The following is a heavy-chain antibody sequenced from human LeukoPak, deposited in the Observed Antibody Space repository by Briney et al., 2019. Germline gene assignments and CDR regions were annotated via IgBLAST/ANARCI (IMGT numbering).Heavy chain of an antibody. D-gene: IGHD3-10*01. CDR3: ARKMSGTLSNWFDP. CDR2: INHSGST. V-gene: IGHV4-34*01. J-gene: IGHJ5*02. Sequence: SETLSLTCAVYGGSFSGYYWSWIRQPPGKGLEWIGEINHSGSTNYNPSLKSRVTISVDTSKNQFSLKLSSVPAADTAVYYCARKMSGTLSNWFDPWGQGTLVTVSS. CDR1: GGSFSGYY.